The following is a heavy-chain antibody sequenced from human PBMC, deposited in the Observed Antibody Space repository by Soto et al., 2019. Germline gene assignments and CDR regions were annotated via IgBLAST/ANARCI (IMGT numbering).Heavy chain of an antibody. CDR1: GFTFSSYS. CDR2: ISSSSSYI. D-gene: IGHD1-26*01. J-gene: IGHJ4*02. V-gene: IGHV3-21*04. Sequence: PGGSLRLSCAASGFTFSSYSMNWVRQAPGKGLEWVSSISSSSSYIYYADSVKGRFTISRDNAKNSLYLQMNSLRAEDTALYYCAKDFNSGTHSPIIHWGQGALVTVSS. CDR3: AKDFNSGTHSPIIH.